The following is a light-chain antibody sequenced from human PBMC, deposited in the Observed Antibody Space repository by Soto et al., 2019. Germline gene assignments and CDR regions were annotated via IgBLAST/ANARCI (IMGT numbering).Light chain of an antibody. CDR3: QQYDSPPPT. V-gene: IGKV1-5*01. CDR2: DAF. Sequence: DIQMTQSPPTLSASVGDRVTITCRASQSVDNWLAWYQQKPGKAPELLIYDAFSLKSGVSSRFSGSRSGTEFALTISSLQPDDYATYSCQQYDSPPPTFGQGTKVDI. CDR1: QSVDNW. J-gene: IGKJ1*01.